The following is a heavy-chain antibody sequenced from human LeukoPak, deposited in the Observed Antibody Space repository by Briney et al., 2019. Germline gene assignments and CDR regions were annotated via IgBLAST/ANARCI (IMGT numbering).Heavy chain of an antibody. CDR1: GGSISSGGYY. J-gene: IGHJ4*02. D-gene: IGHD2-2*01. Sequence: PSETLSLTCTVSGGSISSGGYYWSWIRQPPGKGLEWIGYIYHSGSTYYNPSLKSRVTISVDRSKNQFSLKLSSVTAADTAVYYCARVSIDQPVVVPAAFPDYWGQGTLVTVSS. CDR2: IYHSGST. CDR3: ARVSIDQPVVVPAAFPDY. V-gene: IGHV4-30-2*01.